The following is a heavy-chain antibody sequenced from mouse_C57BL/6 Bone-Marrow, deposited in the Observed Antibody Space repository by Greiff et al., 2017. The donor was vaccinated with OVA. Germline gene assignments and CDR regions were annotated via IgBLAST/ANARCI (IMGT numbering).Heavy chain of an antibody. CDR2: IDPENGDT. V-gene: IGHV14-4*01. Sequence: EVQLQQSGAELVRPGASVKLSCTASGFNIKDDYMHWVKQRPEQGLEWIGWIDPENGDTEYASKFQGKATITADTSSNTAYLQLSSLTSEDTAVYYCTECRDISGLSFDYWGQGTTLTVSS. D-gene: IGHD3-2*02. CDR1: GFNIKDDY. J-gene: IGHJ2*01. CDR3: TECRDISGLSFDY.